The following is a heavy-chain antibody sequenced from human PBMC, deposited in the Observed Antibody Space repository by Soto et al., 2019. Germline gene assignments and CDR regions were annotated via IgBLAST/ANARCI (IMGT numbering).Heavy chain of an antibody. CDR2: IYSSGST. V-gene: IGHV4-4*07. Sequence: SATLSVILTVSGGCVSDYCCAVPRESAGRRLMWFGRIYSSGSTNYNPHIKSRVTMSVDTSKNKASLQLISVPAADTAVYYCARDKSVLGYCSGGSCYERAQSNYYYYYGMDVWGQGTTVT. J-gene: IGHJ6*02. CDR1: GGCVSDYC. CDR3: ARDKSVLGYCSGGSCYERAQSNYYYYYGMDV. D-gene: IGHD2-15*01.